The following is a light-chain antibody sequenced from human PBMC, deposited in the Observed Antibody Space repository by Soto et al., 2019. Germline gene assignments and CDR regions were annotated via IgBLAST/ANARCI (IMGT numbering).Light chain of an antibody. CDR3: QQYNSYSPA. CDR2: EAS. J-gene: IGKJ1*01. CDR1: QGISSW. V-gene: IGKV1-5*01. Sequence: DIQMTQSPSTLSASVGDRVTITCRASQGISSWLAWYQQKPGQAPKLLIYEASSLESGVPSRFSGSGSGTEFTLTISSLQPDDFATYYCQQYNSYSPAFGQGTKVEIK.